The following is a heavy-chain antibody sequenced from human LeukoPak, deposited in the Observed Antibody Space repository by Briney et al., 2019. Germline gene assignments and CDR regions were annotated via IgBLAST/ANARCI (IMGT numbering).Heavy chain of an antibody. CDR3: AKEAYIEMATITPDY. J-gene: IGHJ4*02. D-gene: IGHD5-24*01. Sequence: GGSLRLSGAASGFTFSSYGMHWVRQAPGKGLEWVAIIWYDGSNKYYADSVKGRFTISRDNSKNTLYLQMNSLRAEDTAVYYCAKEAYIEMATITPDYWGQGTLVTVSS. CDR2: IWYDGSNK. V-gene: IGHV3-33*06. CDR1: GFTFSSYG.